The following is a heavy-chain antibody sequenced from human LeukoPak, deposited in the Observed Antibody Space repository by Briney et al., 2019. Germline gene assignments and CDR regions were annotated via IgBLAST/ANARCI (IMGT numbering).Heavy chain of an antibody. D-gene: IGHD6-6*01. V-gene: IGHV4-4*07. CDR3: ARVPVEYSSSSYAFDI. Sequence: SETLSLTCTVSGGSISSYYWSWIRQPAGKGLELIGRIYTSGSTNYNPSLKSRVTMSVDTSKNQFSLKLSSVTAADTTVYYCARVPVEYSSSSYAFDIWGQGTMVTVSS. J-gene: IGHJ3*02. CDR2: IYTSGST. CDR1: GGSISSYY.